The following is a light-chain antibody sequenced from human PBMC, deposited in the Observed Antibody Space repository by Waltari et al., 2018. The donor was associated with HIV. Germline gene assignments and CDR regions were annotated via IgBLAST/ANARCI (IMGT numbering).Light chain of an antibody. Sequence: DIQMTQSPSSLSASVGDRVTITCRASQSINSYLNWYQQKPGKAPNLLIYAASSLQSGVPSRFSGSGSGTDFTLTINSLQPEDFAAYFCQQSYTTPLTFGGGTKVEIK. V-gene: IGKV1-39*01. J-gene: IGKJ4*01. CDR2: AAS. CDR1: QSINSY. CDR3: QQSYTTPLT.